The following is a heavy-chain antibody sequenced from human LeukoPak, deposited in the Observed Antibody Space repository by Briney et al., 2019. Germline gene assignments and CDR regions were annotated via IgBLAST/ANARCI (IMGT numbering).Heavy chain of an antibody. CDR2: IRYDSTTK. Sequence: GGSLRPSCAASGFTVSNYCVDWVRQAPGKGLGWVAFIRYDSTTKYYADSVKGRFTISRDNSKNTLYLQMNSLRVEDTAVYYCTKDRSQAPHWYFDLWGRGTLVTVSS. D-gene: IGHD2-15*01. V-gene: IGHV3-30*02. CDR1: GFTVSNYC. CDR3: TKDRSQAPHWYFDL. J-gene: IGHJ2*01.